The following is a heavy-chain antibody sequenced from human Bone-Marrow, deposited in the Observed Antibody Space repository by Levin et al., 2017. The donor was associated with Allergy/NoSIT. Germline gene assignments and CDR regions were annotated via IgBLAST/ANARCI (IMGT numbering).Heavy chain of an antibody. CDR1: GYTFTSYY. Sequence: ASVKVSCKASGYTFTSYYMHWVRQAPGQGLEWMGIINPSGGSTSYAQKFQGRVTMTRDTSTSTVYMELSSLRSEDTAVYYCARAESSSGWTGGGDWYFDRWGRGTLVTVSS. V-gene: IGHV1-46*01. CDR2: INPSGGST. D-gene: IGHD6-19*01. J-gene: IGHJ2*01. CDR3: ARAESSSGWTGGGDWYFDR.